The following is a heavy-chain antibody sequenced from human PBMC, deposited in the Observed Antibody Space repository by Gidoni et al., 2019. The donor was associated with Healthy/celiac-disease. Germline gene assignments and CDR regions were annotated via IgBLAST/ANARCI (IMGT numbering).Heavy chain of an antibody. CDR3: ARHPTRSSWPPRHIYFDY. J-gene: IGHJ4*02. CDR1: GYSFTSYW. Sequence: EVQLVQSGAEVKKPGESLKISCKGSGYSFTSYWIGWVRQMPGKGLEWMGIIYPGDSDTRYSPSFQGQVTISADKSISTAYLQWSSLKASDTAMYYCARHPTRSSWPPRHIYFDYWGQGTLVTVSS. CDR2: IYPGDSDT. D-gene: IGHD6-13*01. V-gene: IGHV5-51*01.